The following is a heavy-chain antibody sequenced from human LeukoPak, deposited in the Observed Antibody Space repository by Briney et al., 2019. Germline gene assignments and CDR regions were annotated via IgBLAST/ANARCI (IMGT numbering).Heavy chain of an antibody. V-gene: IGHV4-59*01. CDR2: IYYSGST. CDR3: ARVSSHDYGDYYYYYYYMDV. D-gene: IGHD4-17*01. Sequence: PSETLSLTCTVSGGSISSYYWSWIRQPPGKGLEWIGYIYYSGSTNYNPSLKSRVTISVDTSKNQFSLKLSSVTAADTAVYYCARVSSHDYGDYYYYYYYMDVWGKGTTVTISS. CDR1: GGSISSYY. J-gene: IGHJ6*03.